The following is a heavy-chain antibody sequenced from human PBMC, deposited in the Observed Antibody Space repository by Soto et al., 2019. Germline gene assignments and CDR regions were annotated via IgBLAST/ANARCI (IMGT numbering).Heavy chain of an antibody. Sequence: SETLSLTCTVSGGSISSYYWSWIRQPPGKGLEWIGYIYYSGSTNYNPSLKSRVTISVDTSKNQFSLKLSSVAAADTAVYYCARQSNTVTTIDYWGQGTLVTVPS. V-gene: IGHV4-59*08. CDR2: IYYSGST. J-gene: IGHJ4*02. CDR1: GGSISSYY. D-gene: IGHD4-17*01. CDR3: ARQSNTVTTIDY.